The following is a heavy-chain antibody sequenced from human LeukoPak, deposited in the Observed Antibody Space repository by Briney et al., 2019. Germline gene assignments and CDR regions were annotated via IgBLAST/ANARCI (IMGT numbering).Heavy chain of an antibody. D-gene: IGHD3-10*01. CDR3: ARDLVGLVLLPSNWFDP. J-gene: IGHJ5*02. CDR2: INPNSGGT. Sequence: GASVKVSCKASGYTFTGYYMHWVRQAPGQGLEWMGWINPNSGGTNYAQKFQGRVTMTRDTSISTAYMELSRLRSDDTAVYYCARDLVGLVLLPSNWFDPWGQGTLVTVSS. V-gene: IGHV1-2*02. CDR1: GYTFTGYY.